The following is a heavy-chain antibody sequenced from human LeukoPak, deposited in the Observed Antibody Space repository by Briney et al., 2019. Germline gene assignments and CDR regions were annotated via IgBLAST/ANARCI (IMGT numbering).Heavy chain of an antibody. CDR2: ISSSSSYI. Sequence: GGSLRLSCAASGFTFSSYSMNWVRQAPGKGLEWVSSISSSSSYIYYADSVKGRFTISRDNAKNSLYLQMNSLRAEDTAVYYCARGPEHPDLAYYYDSSGFSTEWGQGTLVTVSS. D-gene: IGHD3-22*01. V-gene: IGHV3-21*01. CDR3: ARGPEHPDLAYYYDSSGFSTE. CDR1: GFTFSSYS. J-gene: IGHJ4*02.